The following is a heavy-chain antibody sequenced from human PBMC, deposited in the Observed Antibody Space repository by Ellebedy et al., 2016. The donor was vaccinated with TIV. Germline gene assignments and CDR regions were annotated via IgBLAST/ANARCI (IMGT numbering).Heavy chain of an antibody. J-gene: IGHJ5*02. V-gene: IGHV3-7*01. CDR3: ARVGDSSSWPRNWFDP. D-gene: IGHD6-13*01. Sequence: GESLKISCAASGFTFSSYWMSWVRQAPGKGLEWVANIKQDGSEKYYVDSVKGRFTISRDNAKNSLYLQMNSLRAEDTAVYYCARVGDSSSWPRNWFDPWGQGTLVTVSS. CDR2: IKQDGSEK. CDR1: GFTFSSYW.